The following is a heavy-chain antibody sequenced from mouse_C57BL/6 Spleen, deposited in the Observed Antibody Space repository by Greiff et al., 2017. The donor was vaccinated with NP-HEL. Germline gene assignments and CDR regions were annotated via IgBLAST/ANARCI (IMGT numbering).Heavy chain of an antibody. Sequence: EVQGVESGGGLVKPGGSLTLSCAASGFTFSDYGMHWVRQAPAKGLEWVAYISSGSSTIYYADTVQGRFTISRDNAKNTLFLQMTRLSAEATAMYSCARSYDYNDAMDYWGQGTSVTVSS. CDR3: ARSYDYNDAMDY. D-gene: IGHD2-4*01. CDR2: ISSGSSTI. V-gene: IGHV5-17*01. CDR1: GFTFSDYG. J-gene: IGHJ4*01.